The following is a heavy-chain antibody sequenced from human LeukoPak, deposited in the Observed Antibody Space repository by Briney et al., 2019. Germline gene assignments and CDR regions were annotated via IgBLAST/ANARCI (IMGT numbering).Heavy chain of an antibody. Sequence: GGSLRLSCAASGFPFNAYWMTWVRQAPGKGLEWVANIRQDGDTKYYVDSVKGRFTTSRDNAMNSLYLQMNSLRAEDTAIYYCARSLPYGTTWYGRSDFWGQGTLVTVSS. J-gene: IGHJ4*02. CDR1: GFPFNAYW. CDR3: ARSLPYGTTWYGRSDF. D-gene: IGHD6-13*01. V-gene: IGHV3-7*03. CDR2: IRQDGDTK.